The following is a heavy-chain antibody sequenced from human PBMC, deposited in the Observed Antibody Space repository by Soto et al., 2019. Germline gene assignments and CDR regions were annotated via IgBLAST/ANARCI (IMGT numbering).Heavy chain of an antibody. V-gene: IGHV3-53*01. CDR3: AGDWNGDKYFDY. Sequence: ELQLVESGGGLIQPGGSLRLACAASEFNVTNGHMNWVRQALGKGLEWVSVIFGDGNTKYGDSVKGRFTISRDTSKNTVYLQMNSLRAEDTAVYYCAGDWNGDKYFDYWDQGTPVTVSS. J-gene: IGHJ4*02. CDR2: IFGDGNT. D-gene: IGHD4-17*01. CDR1: EFNVTNGH.